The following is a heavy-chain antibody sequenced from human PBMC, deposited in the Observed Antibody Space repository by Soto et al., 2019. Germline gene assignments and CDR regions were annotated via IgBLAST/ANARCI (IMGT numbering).Heavy chain of an antibody. J-gene: IGHJ4*02. V-gene: IGHV1-3*01. Sequence: ASVKVSCKASGYTFTSYAMHWVRQAPGQRLEWMGWINAGNGNTKYSQKFQGRVTITRDTSASTAYMELSSLRSEDTAVYYCARLTAFGASGYYRVFDYWGQGILVTVSS. D-gene: IGHD3-9*01. CDR1: GYTFTSYA. CDR3: ARLTAFGASGYYRVFDY. CDR2: INAGNGNT.